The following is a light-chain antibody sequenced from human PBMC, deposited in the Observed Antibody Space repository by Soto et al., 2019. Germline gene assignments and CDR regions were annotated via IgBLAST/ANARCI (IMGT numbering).Light chain of an antibody. V-gene: IGKV1-39*01. CDR1: QSISTY. CDR3: QQSYSISPYT. CDR2: AAS. Sequence: DIQMTQSPSSLSASVGDKVTITCRASQSISTYLNWYQQKPGKAPKLLIFAASSLQSGVPSRFSGSGSGTDITLTISDLQPEDFSTDFCQQSYSISPYTFGHGTKLGIK. J-gene: IGKJ2*01.